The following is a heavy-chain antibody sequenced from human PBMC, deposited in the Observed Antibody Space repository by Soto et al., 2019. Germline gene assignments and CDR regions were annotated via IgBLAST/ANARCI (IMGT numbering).Heavy chain of an antibody. CDR3: ARSKNKWNGRDS. V-gene: IGHV5-51*01. J-gene: IGHJ4*02. CDR2: IYPGDSDT. D-gene: IGHD1-1*01. CDR1: GYYFATYW. Sequence: AESLTISCQGSGYYFATYWISWVRQLPGKGLEWIGLIYPGDSDTRYSPSSQGHVTISADTSISTAYLQWPSLQASDTAIYWCARSKNKWNGRDSWGQATQVTVSS.